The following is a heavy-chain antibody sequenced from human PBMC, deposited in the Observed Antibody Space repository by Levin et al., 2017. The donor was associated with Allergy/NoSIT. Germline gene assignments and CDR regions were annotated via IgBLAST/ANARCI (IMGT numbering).Heavy chain of an antibody. CDR2: INPSGGST. V-gene: IGHV1-46*01. J-gene: IGHJ3*02. CDR3: ARAYVVVVTAPTQAAFDI. D-gene: IGHD2-21*02. Sequence: PGESLKISCKASGYTFTTYYMHWVRQAPGQGLEWMGLINPSGGSTSYAQKFQGRLTMTRDTSTSTVYMELSSLRSEDTAVYYCARAYVVVVTAPTQAAFDIWGPGTMVTVSS. CDR1: GYTFTTYY.